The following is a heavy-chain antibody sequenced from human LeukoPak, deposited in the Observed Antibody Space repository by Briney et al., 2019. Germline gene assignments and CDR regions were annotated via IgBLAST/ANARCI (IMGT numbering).Heavy chain of an antibody. V-gene: IGHV1-18*01. J-gene: IGHJ6*02. CDR2: IRTYNGDT. D-gene: IGHD4-17*01. CDR1: GYTFTNYA. CDR3: ARDTPTVTTTRYYGMDV. Sequence: ASVKVSCKASGYTFTNYAISWVRQAPGQGLEWMGCIRTYNGDTNYAQKIQGRVTLTTDTSTSTAYMELRSLRSDDTALYYCARDTPTVTTTRYYGMDVWGQGTTVTVSS.